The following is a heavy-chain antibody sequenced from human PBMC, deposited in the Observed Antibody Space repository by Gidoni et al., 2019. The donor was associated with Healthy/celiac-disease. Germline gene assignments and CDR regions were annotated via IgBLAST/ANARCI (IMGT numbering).Heavy chain of an antibody. CDR3: ARVLTYYYDSSGAHFDY. Sequence: QVQLVQSGAEVTNPGSSVKVSCKASGVTFSSYAISWVRQAPGQGLEWLGGINPIFGTANDAQKFQGRVTITADKSTSTAYMELSSRRSKDTAVYYWARVLTYYYDSSGAHFDYWGQGTLVTVSS. D-gene: IGHD3-22*01. J-gene: IGHJ4*02. CDR1: GVTFSSYA. V-gene: IGHV1-69*06. CDR2: INPIFGTA.